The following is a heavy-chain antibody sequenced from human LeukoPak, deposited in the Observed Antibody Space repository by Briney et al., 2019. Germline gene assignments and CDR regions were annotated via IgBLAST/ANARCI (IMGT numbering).Heavy chain of an antibody. CDR2: IYYSGST. V-gene: IGHV4-31*03. CDR1: GGSISSGGYY. Sequence: SQTLSLTCTVSGGSISSGGYYWSWIRQHPGKGLEWIGYIYYSGSTHYNPSLKSRVTISVDTSKNQFSLKLSSVTAADTAVYYCARMGAWPLQAFDIWGQGTMVTVSS. CDR3: ARMGAWPLQAFDI. J-gene: IGHJ3*02. D-gene: IGHD3-16*01.